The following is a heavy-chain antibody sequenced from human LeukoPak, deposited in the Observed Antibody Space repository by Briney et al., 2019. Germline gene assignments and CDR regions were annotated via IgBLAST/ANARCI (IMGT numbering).Heavy chain of an antibody. CDR2: MNPNSGNT. V-gene: IGHV1-8*01. CDR1: GYTFTSYD. Sequence: ASVKVSCKASGYTFTSYDINWVRQATGQGLEWMGWMNPNSGNTGYAQKFQGRVTMTRNTAISKAYMELSSLRSEDTAVYYCARVTGYCSSTSCPLRWYDRWGQGTLVTVSS. CDR3: ARVTGYCSSTSCPLRWYDR. D-gene: IGHD2-2*01. J-gene: IGHJ5*02.